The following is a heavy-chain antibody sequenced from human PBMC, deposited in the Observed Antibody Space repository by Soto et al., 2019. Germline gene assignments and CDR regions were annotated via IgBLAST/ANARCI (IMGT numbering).Heavy chain of an antibody. CDR3: VRSKGGYSYGTPFDY. CDR1: GFTFDDYA. Sequence: GGSLRLSCAASGFTFDDYAMYWVRQVLGKGLEWVSSISWNSGNIGYADSVKGRFTTSRDNAENSLYLQMNSPRPEDTALYYCVRSKGGYSYGTPFDYWGQGTLVTLL. J-gene: IGHJ4*02. V-gene: IGHV3-9*01. CDR2: ISWNSGNI. D-gene: IGHD5-18*01.